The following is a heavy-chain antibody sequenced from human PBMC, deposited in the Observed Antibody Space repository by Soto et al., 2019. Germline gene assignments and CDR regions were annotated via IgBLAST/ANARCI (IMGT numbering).Heavy chain of an antibody. CDR2: IWYDGSNK. CDR3: ARDIDYGDYNGLYYYGMDV. V-gene: IGHV3-33*01. D-gene: IGHD4-17*01. Sequence: GSLRLSCAASGFTFSSYGMHWVRQAPGKGLEWVAVIWYDGSNKYYADSVKGRFTISRDNSKNTLYLQMNSLRAEDTAVYYCARDIDYGDYNGLYYYGMDVWGQGTTVTVS. CDR1: GFTFSSYG. J-gene: IGHJ6*02.